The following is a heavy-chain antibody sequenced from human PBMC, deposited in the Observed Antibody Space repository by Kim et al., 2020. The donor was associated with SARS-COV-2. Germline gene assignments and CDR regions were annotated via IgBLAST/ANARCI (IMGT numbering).Heavy chain of an antibody. CDR2: IKEDGGER. CDR1: GFTFTSDW. D-gene: IGHD1-26*01. Sequence: GGSLRLSCAASGFTFTSDWMSWVRQAPGKGLEWVAKIKEDGGERYYVHSVEGRFTISRDNAKNSLYLQMNSLRAEDTGVYYCARDRSYSLDYWGQGTLVTVPS. CDR3: ARDRSYSLDY. V-gene: IGHV3-7*01. J-gene: IGHJ4*02.